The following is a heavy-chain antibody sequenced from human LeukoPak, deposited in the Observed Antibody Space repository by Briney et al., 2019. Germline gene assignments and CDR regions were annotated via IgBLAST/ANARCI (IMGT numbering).Heavy chain of an antibody. D-gene: IGHD3-9*01. V-gene: IGHV4-34*01. J-gene: IGHJ4*02. CDR1: GGSFSGYY. CDR3: ARGGPLRYFDWLFAGHFDY. Sequence: ETLSLTCVVYGGSFSGYYWSWIRQPPGKGLEWIGEINHSGSTNYNPSLKSRVTISVDTSKNQFSLKLSSVTAADTAVYYCARGGPLRYFDWLFAGHFDYWGQGTLVTVSS. CDR2: INHSGST.